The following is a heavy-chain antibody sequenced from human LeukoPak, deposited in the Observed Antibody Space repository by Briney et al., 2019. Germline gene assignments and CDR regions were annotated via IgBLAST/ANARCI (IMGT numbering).Heavy chain of an antibody. CDR3: ARGRGSGWLRSLYYFDY. V-gene: IGHV4-59*12. D-gene: IGHD5-12*01. CDR1: GGSISSYY. J-gene: IGHJ4*02. CDR2: IYYSGST. Sequence: PSETLSLTCTVSGGSISSYYWNWIRQPPGKGLEWIGYIYYSGSTNYNPSLKSRVTISVDTSKNQFSLKLNSVTAADTAVYYCARGRGSGWLRSLYYFDYWGQGTLVTVSS.